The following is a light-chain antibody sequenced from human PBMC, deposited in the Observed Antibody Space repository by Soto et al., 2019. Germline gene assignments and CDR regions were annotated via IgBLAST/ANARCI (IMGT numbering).Light chain of an antibody. Sequence: EIVLTQFPGTLSLSPGERATLSCRASQSVTSNSLAWYQHKLGQAPRLLIYDASSRATGIPDRFSGSGSGTDFTLTISRLEPEDFAVYFCQQFGTSPGTFGPGTKVDIK. V-gene: IGKV3-20*01. J-gene: IGKJ3*01. CDR2: DAS. CDR1: QSVTSNS. CDR3: QQFGTSPGT.